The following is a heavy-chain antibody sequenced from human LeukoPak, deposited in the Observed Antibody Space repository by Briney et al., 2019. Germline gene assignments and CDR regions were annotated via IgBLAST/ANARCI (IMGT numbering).Heavy chain of an antibody. CDR2: IYYSGST. J-gene: IGHJ4*02. V-gene: IGHV4-39*07. CDR3: SRGLSAAAGTSFFDY. CDR1: GGSISSNSYY. D-gene: IGHD6-13*01. Sequence: PSETLSLTCTVSGGSISSNSYYWDWIRQPPGKGLEWIGSIYYSGSTYYNPSLKSRVTISVDTSKNQFSLKLSSVTAADTAVYYCSRGLSAAAGTSFFDYWGQGTLVTVSS.